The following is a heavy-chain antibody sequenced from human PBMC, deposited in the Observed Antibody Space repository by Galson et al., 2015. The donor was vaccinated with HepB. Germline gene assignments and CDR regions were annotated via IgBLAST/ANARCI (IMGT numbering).Heavy chain of an antibody. J-gene: IGHJ3*02. CDR1: GGTLSSYA. V-gene: IGHV1-69*13. CDR3: ARSALGDSSGWYLAFDI. Sequence: SVKVSCKASGGTLSSYAISWVRQAPGQGLEWMGGIIPIFGTANYAQKFQGRVTITADESTSTAYMELSSLRSEDTAVYYCARSALGDSSGWYLAFDIWSQGTMVTVSS. CDR2: IIPIFGTA. D-gene: IGHD6-19*01.